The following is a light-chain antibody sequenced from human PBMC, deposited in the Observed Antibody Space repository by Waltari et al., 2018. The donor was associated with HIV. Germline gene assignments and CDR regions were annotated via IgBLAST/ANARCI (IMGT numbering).Light chain of an antibody. CDR1: PRLVHSDGNTY. CDR2: KVS. CDR3: MEGTQFPRKCT. V-gene: IGKV2-24*01. Sequence: DIVLTQSPLSSPVTLGQPASIPCKSTPRLVHSDGNTYLCWLQWTPGLPPRLRTCKVSERLSGVPDRFSGSGAGTDFTLKISRVEAEDVGVYYCMEGTQFPRKCTFGQGTRLEIK. J-gene: IGKJ2*02.